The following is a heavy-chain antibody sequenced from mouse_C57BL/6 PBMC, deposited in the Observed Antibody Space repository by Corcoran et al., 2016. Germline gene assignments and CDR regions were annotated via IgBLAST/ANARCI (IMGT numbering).Heavy chain of an antibody. CDR1: GFSLSTSGMG. Sequence: QVTLKESGPGILQSSQTLSLTCSFSGFSLSTSGMGVSWIRQPSGKGLEWLAHIYWDDDKRYNPSLKSRLTISKATSRNQVFLKITSVDTADTATYYCARSEDYYYGSSYDWYFDVWGTGTTVTVSS. J-gene: IGHJ1*03. V-gene: IGHV8-12*01. D-gene: IGHD1-1*01. CDR3: ARSEDYYYGSSYDWYFDV. CDR2: IYWDDDK.